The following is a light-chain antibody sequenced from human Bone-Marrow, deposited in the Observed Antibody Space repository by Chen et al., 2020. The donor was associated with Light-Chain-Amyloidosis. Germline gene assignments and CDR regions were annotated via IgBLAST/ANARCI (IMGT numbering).Light chain of an antibody. CDR3: QVWDRSSDRPV. CDR1: NIGSTS. J-gene: IGLJ3*02. Sequence: SYVLTQPSSVSVTPGQPVQIACGGNNIGSTSVHWYQQTPGQAPLLVVYDDSDRPSGIPERLSGSDSGNTATLTISRVEAGDEADYYCQVWDRSSDRPVFGGGTKLTVL. CDR2: DDS. V-gene: IGLV3-21*02.